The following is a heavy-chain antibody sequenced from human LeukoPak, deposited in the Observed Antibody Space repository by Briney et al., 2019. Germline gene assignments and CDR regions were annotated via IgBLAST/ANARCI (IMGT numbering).Heavy chain of an antibody. V-gene: IGHV3-13*04. Sequence: GGSLRLSCAASGFTFSSYDMHWVRQATGKGLEWVSAIGTAGDTYYPGSVKGRFTISTDNSKNTVYLQMNSLRAEDTALYFCANYIQRPPGMDVWGQGTMVTVSS. CDR1: GFTFSSYD. CDR2: IGTAGDT. D-gene: IGHD3-10*02. J-gene: IGHJ6*02. CDR3: ANYIQRPPGMDV.